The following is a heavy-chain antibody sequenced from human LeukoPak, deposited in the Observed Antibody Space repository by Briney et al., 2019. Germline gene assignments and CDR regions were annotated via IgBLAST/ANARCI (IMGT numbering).Heavy chain of an antibody. V-gene: IGHV3-21*06. CDR2: ISSDSVDY. J-gene: IGHJ4*02. Sequence: AESLRLSCTGLLSGSAFTRHTMNWVRQAPGKELEWVSTISSDSVDYYYADSVKGRFTVSRDNADYSLFQHMNNLKVEDTAVYYCAREYSSLDRFDYWGQGTVVTVSS. CDR3: AREYSSLDRFDY. CDR1: GSAFTRHT. D-gene: IGHD5-12*01.